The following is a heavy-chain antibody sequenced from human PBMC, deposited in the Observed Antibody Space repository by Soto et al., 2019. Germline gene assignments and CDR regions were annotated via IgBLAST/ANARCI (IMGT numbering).Heavy chain of an antibody. J-gene: IGHJ4*02. CDR3: ARPHSSSYVFDY. CDR2: IYYSGST. Sequence: SETLSLTCTVSGGSISSSSYYWGWIRQPPGKGLEWIGSIYYSGSTYYNPSLKSRVTISVDTSKNQFSLKLSSVTAADTAVYYCARPHSSSYVFDYWGQGTLVTVSS. V-gene: IGHV4-39*01. D-gene: IGHD6-13*01. CDR1: GGSISSSSYY.